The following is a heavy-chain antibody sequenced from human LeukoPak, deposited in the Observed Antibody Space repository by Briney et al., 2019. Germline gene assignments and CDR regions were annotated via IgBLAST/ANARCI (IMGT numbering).Heavy chain of an antibody. Sequence: GGSLRLSCAASGFTFSSYAMHWVRQAPGKGLEWVPVISYDGSNKYYADSVKGRFTISRDNSKNTLYLQMNSLRAEDTAVYYCARDPSSHYYDSSGYSYFDYWGQGTLVTVSS. CDR2: ISYDGSNK. J-gene: IGHJ4*02. V-gene: IGHV3-30*04. CDR3: ARDPSSHYYDSSGYSYFDY. CDR1: GFTFSSYA. D-gene: IGHD3-22*01.